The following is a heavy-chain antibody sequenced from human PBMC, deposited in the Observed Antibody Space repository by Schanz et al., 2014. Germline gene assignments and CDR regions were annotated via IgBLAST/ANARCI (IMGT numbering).Heavy chain of an antibody. Sequence: VQLVESGGGVVQPGRSLRLSCAASGFIFSSYAMHWVRQAPGKGLEWVSYISGTTTYTNYADSVKGRFTISRDNAKNSLYLQMNSLRAEDTAVYYCAKARRKSNCSGGRCFHYSYYGMDVWGQGTTVTVSS. CDR2: ISGTTTYT. J-gene: IGHJ6*02. CDR1: GFIFSSYA. D-gene: IGHD2-15*01. V-gene: IGHV3-21*05. CDR3: AKARRKSNCSGGRCFHYSYYGMDV.